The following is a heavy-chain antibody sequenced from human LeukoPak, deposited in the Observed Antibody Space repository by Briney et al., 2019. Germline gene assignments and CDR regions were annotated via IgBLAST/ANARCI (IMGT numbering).Heavy chain of an antibody. Sequence: GGSLRLSCAASGFTFSNFWMTWVRQAPGKGLEWVANTKPDGTDKYYAASVKGRFAISRGNAKNSLYLHMNSLRAEDTAVYYCAKTTRPTTTVTTRVDFWGQGTLVTVSS. CDR1: GFTFSNFW. CDR2: TKPDGTDK. CDR3: AKTTRPTTTVTTRVDF. V-gene: IGHV3-7*01. J-gene: IGHJ4*02. D-gene: IGHD4-11*01.